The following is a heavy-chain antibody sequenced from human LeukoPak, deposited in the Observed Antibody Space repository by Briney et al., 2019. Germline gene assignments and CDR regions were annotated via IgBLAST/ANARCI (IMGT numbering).Heavy chain of an antibody. Sequence: GGSLRLSCAASGFTFSSYSMIWVRQAPGKGLEWVSYIVSSGETIYYADSVKGRFTISRDNAKNSLYLQMNSLRADDTAVYYCARFAAGGSYYYYMDVWGKGTTVTISS. J-gene: IGHJ6*03. V-gene: IGHV3-48*01. CDR3: ARFAAGGSYYYYMDV. D-gene: IGHD6-25*01. CDR1: GFTFSSYS. CDR2: IVSSGETI.